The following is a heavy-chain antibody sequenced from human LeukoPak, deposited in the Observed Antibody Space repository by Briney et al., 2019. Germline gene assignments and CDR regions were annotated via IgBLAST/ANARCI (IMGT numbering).Heavy chain of an antibody. CDR3: AREPDEEVNYGDYYMDV. CDR2: ISYDGSNK. Sequence: GGSLRLSCAASGFTFSSYSMNWVRQAPGKGLEGVAVISYDGSNKYYADSVKGRFTISRDNSKNTLYQEMNSLRAEDTAVYYCAREPDEEVNYGDYYMDVWGKGTTVTVSS. J-gene: IGHJ6*03. CDR1: GFTFSSYS. V-gene: IGHV3-30*03. D-gene: IGHD4-17*01.